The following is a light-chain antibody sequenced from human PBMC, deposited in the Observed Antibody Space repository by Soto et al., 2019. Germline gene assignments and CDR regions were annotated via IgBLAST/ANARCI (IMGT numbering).Light chain of an antibody. CDR3: QQFNGFPLT. Sequence: IQLTQSPSSLSASVGDRVTITCRAGQDIGSALAWYQQRPGKAPKLLLYDASNLVAGVPSRFSGSGYGTDFTLTITSLRPEDFATYHCQQFNGFPLTFGGGTKVQIK. J-gene: IGKJ4*01. CDR1: QDIGSA. V-gene: IGKV1-13*02. CDR2: DAS.